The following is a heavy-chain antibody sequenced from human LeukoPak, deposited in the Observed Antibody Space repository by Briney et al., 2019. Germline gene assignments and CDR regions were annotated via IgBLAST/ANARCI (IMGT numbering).Heavy chain of an antibody. V-gene: IGHV4-39*01. J-gene: IGHJ6*02. Sequence: SETLSLTCTVSGGPISSRSYYWGWIRQPPGKGLEWIGSIYYSGSTYYNPSLKSRVTISVDTSKNQFSLKLSSVTAADTAVYYCARRDIVVVPAAISFVSFMDVWGQGTTVTVSS. CDR3: ARRDIVVVPAAISFVSFMDV. CDR2: IYYSGST. CDR1: GGPISSRSYY. D-gene: IGHD2-2*01.